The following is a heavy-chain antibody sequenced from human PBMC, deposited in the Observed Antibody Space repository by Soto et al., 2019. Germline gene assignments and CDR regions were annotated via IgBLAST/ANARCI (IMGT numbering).Heavy chain of an antibody. CDR2: ISGSGGST. V-gene: IGHV3-23*01. Sequence: GGSLRLSCAASGFTFSSYAMGWVRQAPGKGLEWVSAISGSGGSTYYADSVKGRFTISRDNSKNTLYLQMNSLRAEDTAVYYCAKDLSAYYYDSSGYSDYWGQGTLVTVSS. CDR3: AKDLSAYYYDSSGYSDY. D-gene: IGHD3-22*01. J-gene: IGHJ4*02. CDR1: GFTFSSYA.